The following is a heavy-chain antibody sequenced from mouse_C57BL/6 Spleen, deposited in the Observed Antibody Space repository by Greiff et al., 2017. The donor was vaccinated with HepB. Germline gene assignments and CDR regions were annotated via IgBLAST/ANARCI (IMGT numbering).Heavy chain of an antibody. CDR1: GYSFTDYN. Sequence: VQLQHSGPELVKPGASVKISCKASGYSFTDYNMNWVKQSNGKSLEWIGVINPNYGTTSYNQKFKGKATLTVDQSSSTAYMQRNSLTSEDSAVYYCARNPTVGGTYAMDYWGQGTSVTVSS. J-gene: IGHJ4*01. D-gene: IGHD1-1*01. CDR2: INPNYGTT. V-gene: IGHV1-39*01. CDR3: ARNPTVGGTYAMDY.